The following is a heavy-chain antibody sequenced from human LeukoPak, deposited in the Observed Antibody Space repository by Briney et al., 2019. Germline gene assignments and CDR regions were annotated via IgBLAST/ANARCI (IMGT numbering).Heavy chain of an antibody. CDR1: GGSFSGYY. CDR2: INHSGST. D-gene: IGHD3-22*01. J-gene: IGHJ4*02. Sequence: PSETLSLTCAVYGGSFSGYYWSWIRQPPGKGLEWIGEINHSGSTNYNPSLKSRVTISADTSKNQFSLKLSSVTAADTAVYYCARGPYNPWRYYDSSGYLGVWGQGTLVTVSS. V-gene: IGHV4-34*01. CDR3: ARGPYNPWRYYDSSGYLGV.